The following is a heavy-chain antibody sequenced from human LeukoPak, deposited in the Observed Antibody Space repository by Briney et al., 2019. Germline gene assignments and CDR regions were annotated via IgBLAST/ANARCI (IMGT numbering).Heavy chain of an antibody. J-gene: IGHJ4*02. Sequence: SETLSLTCTVSGGSISSYYWTWIRQPPGKGLEWIGYIYYSGSTNYNPSLKSRVTISVDTSKNQFSLKLSSVTAADTAVYYCARLYCSGGSCYFDYWGQGTLVTVSS. V-gene: IGHV4-59*01. CDR2: IYYSGST. D-gene: IGHD2-15*01. CDR3: ARLYCSGGSCYFDY. CDR1: GGSISSYY.